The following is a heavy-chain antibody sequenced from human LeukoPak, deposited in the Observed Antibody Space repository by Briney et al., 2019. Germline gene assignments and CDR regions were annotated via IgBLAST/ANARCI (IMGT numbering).Heavy chain of an antibody. CDR3: ARSPSDFWSGYYGYFDY. J-gene: IGHJ4*02. D-gene: IGHD3-3*01. CDR2: IKQDGGEK. CDR1: GFTFSSYW. V-gene: IGHV3-7*04. Sequence: GGSLRLSCAASGFTFSSYWMCWVRQAPGKGLEWVANIKQDGGEKYYADSVKGRFTISTDNAKNTLYLQMNSLRAEDTAVYYCARSPSDFWSGYYGYFDYWGQGTLVTVSS.